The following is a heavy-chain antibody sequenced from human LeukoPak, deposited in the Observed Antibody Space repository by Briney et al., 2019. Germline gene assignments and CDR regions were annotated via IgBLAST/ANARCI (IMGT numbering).Heavy chain of an antibody. CDR3: ARDRTWYYYDSSGYYW. Sequence: SVKVSCKASGGTFSSYAISWVRQAPGQGLEWMGGIIPIFGTANYAQKFQGRVTITADESTSTAYMELSSLRSEDTAVYYCARDRTWYYYDSSGYYWWGQGTLVTVSS. J-gene: IGHJ4*02. CDR2: IIPIFGTA. CDR1: GGTFSSYA. D-gene: IGHD3-22*01. V-gene: IGHV1-69*01.